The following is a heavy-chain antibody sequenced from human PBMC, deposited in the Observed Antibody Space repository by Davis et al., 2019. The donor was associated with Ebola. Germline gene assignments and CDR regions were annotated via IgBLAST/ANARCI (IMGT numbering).Heavy chain of an antibody. CDR2: FDPEDGEI. CDR1: PYSLTVLA. Sequence: ASVKVSCKVSPYSLTVLALQWVRQAPGKGLEWMGGFDPEDGEIVYAQKFQGRVTMTEDTSTDTAYMELSSLRSGDTAIYYCAAVRAHSRHDNWGQGTLVTVSS. J-gene: IGHJ4*02. CDR3: AAVRAHSRHDN. D-gene: IGHD3-22*01. V-gene: IGHV1-24*01.